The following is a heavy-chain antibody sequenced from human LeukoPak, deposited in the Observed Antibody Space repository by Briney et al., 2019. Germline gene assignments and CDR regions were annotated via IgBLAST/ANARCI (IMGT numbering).Heavy chain of an antibody. J-gene: IGHJ4*02. CDR1: GGSFSGYY. CDR3: ARDSTVTRKIDY. Sequence: SETLSLTCAVYGGSFSGYYWSWIRQPPGKGLEWIGEINHSGSTNYNPSLMSRVTISVDTSKNQFSLKLSSVTAADTAVYYCARDSTVTRKIDYWGQGTLVTVSS. D-gene: IGHD4-17*01. CDR2: INHSGST. V-gene: IGHV4-34*01.